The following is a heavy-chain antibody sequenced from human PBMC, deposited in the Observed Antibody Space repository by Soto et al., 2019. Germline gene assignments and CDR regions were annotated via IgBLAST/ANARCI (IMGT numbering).Heavy chain of an antibody. CDR2: IYPGDSDT. CDR1: GYIFTSYW. D-gene: IGHD1-7*01. J-gene: IGHJ3*02. Sequence: AESLKISCNGSGYIFTSYWIGWVRQMPGKGLEWMGIIYPGDSDTRYSPSFQGQVTISADKSISTAYLQWSSLKASDTAMYYCARLNWNYAFDIWGQGTMVTVSS. CDR3: ARLNWNYAFDI. V-gene: IGHV5-51*01.